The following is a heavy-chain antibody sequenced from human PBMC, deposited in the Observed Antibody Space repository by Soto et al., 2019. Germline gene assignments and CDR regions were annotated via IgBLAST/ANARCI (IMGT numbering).Heavy chain of an antibody. CDR3: ARDGESMRFRTGATSYYGMDV. J-gene: IGHJ6*02. CDR1: GFTFSSYA. Sequence: EVQLLESGGGLVQPGGSLRLSCAASGFTFSSYAMSWVRQAPGKGLEWVSAISGSGGSTYYADSVKGRFTISRDNSKNTLYLQMNSLRPEDTAVYYCARDGESMRFRTGATSYYGMDVWGQGTTVSVSS. V-gene: IGHV3-23*01. CDR2: ISGSGGST. D-gene: IGHD3-10*01.